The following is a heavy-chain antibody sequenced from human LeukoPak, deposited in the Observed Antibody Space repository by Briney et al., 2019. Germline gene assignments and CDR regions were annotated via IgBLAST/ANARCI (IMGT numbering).Heavy chain of an antibody. Sequence: SETLSLTCAVYGGSFSGYYWSWIRQPPGKGLEWIGEINRSGSTNYNPSLKSRVAISVDTSKNQFSLKLSSVTAADTAVYYCARVRYGIVVWGQGTPVTVSS. CDR3: ARVRYGIVV. J-gene: IGHJ4*02. V-gene: IGHV4-34*01. CDR1: GGSFSGYY. CDR2: INRSGST. D-gene: IGHD3-22*01.